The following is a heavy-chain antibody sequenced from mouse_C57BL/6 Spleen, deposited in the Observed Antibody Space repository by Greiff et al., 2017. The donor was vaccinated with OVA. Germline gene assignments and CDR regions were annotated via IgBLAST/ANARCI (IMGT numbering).Heavy chain of an antibody. CDR2: IDPSDSYT. J-gene: IGHJ2*01. CDR1: GYTFTSYW. D-gene: IGHD1-1*01. Sequence: QVQLQQSGAELVMPGASVKLSCKASGYTFTSYWMHWVKQRPGQGLEWIGEIDPSDSYTNYNQKFKGKSTLTVDKSSSTAYMQLSSLTSEDSAVYYCAYGSSHYFDYWGQGTTLTVSS. V-gene: IGHV1-69*01. CDR3: AYGSSHYFDY.